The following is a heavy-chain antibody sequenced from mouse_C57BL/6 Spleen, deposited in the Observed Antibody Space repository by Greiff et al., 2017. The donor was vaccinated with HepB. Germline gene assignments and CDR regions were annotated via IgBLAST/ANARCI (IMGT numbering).Heavy chain of an antibody. V-gene: IGHV1-80*01. CDR3: AREGRVYFDY. CDR2: IYPGDGDT. D-gene: IGHD3-3*01. Sequence: VHLVESGAELVKPGASVKISCKASGYAFSSYWMNWVKQRPGKGLEWIGQIYPGDGDTNYNGKFKGKATLTADKSSSTAYMQLSSLTSEDSAVYFCAREGRVYFDYWGQGTTLTVSS. J-gene: IGHJ2*01. CDR1: GYAFSSYW.